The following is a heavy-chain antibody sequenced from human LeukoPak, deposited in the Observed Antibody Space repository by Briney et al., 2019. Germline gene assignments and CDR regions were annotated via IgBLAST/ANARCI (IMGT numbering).Heavy chain of an antibody. CDR1: GGSISNSY. CDR2: IYYNGNT. V-gene: IGHV4-59*03. CDR3: AKLGRSSSWYGPFEY. Sequence: SETLSLTCTVSGGSISNSYWSWIRQPPGTGLEWIGYIYYNGNTNYNPSLKSRVTISVDTSKNQFSLTLSSVTAADTAMYYCAKLGRSSSWYGPFEYWGQGTLDTVSS. J-gene: IGHJ4*01. D-gene: IGHD6-13*01.